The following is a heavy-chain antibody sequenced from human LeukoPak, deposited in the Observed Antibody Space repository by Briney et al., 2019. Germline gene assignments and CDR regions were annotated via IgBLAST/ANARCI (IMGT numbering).Heavy chain of an antibody. V-gene: IGHV5-51*01. CDR2: IYPGDSDT. CDR3: ANGLKPYYFDY. D-gene: IGHD3-16*01. CDR1: GYRFTTYW. J-gene: IGHJ4*02. Sequence: GESLKISCKGSGYRFTTYWIGWVRQMPGKGLEWMGIIYPGDSDTRYSPSFQGQVTISADKSISTAYLQWSSLKASDTAMYYRANGLKPYYFDYWGQGTLVTVSS.